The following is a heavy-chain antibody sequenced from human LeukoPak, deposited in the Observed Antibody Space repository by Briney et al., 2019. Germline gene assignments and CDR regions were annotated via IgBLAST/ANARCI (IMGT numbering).Heavy chain of an antibody. CDR2: INSDGSST. D-gene: IGHD4-17*01. V-gene: IGHV3-74*01. J-gene: IGHJ4*02. CDR1: GFTFSSYW. Sequence: GGSLRLSCAASGFTFSSYWMHWVRQAPGKGLVWVSRINSDGSSTSYADSVKGRFTISRDNAKNTLYLRMNSLRAEDTAVYYCASSDYGDAIDYWGQGTLATVSS. CDR3: ASSDYGDAIDY.